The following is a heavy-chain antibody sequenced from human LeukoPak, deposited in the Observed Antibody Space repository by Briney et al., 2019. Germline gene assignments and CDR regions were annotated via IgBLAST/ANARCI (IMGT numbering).Heavy chain of an antibody. CDR1: GYTFTNYY. CDR3: ARGDPWGSSWYPTYYYYYMDV. CDR2: IIPIFGTA. D-gene: IGHD6-13*01. J-gene: IGHJ6*03. Sequence: ASVKVSCKASGYTFTNYYMHWVRQAPGQGLEWMGGIIPIFGTANYAQKFQGRVTITADKSTSTAYMELSSLRSEDTAVYYCARGDPWGSSWYPTYYYYYMDVWGKGTTVTVSS. V-gene: IGHV1-69*06.